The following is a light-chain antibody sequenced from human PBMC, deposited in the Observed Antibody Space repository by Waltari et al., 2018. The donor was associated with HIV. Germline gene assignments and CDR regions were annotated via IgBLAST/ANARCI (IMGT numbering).Light chain of an antibody. Sequence: QSVLTQPPSASGTPGQRVTISCSGSSSNIATNTVNWYQQLPGTAPKLLIYANNQRPSGVPDLFSGSKSDTSASLAISGLQSDDEADFYCAAWDDSLKGWLFGGGTKLTVL. V-gene: IGLV1-44*01. J-gene: IGLJ3*02. CDR1: SSNIATNT. CDR3: AAWDDSLKGWL. CDR2: ANN.